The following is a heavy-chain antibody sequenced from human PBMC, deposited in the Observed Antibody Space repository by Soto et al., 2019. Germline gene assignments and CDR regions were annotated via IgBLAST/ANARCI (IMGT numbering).Heavy chain of an antibody. V-gene: IGHV3-64*01. Sequence: EVQLVESGGGLVQPGGSLRLSCAASGFTFSSYAMHWVRQAPGKGLEYVSAISSNGGSTYYANSVKGRFTISRDNSKNTLYLQMGSLRAEDMAVYYCARGGSSPVYYYYYMDVWGKGTTVTVSS. CDR2: ISSNGGST. D-gene: IGHD6-13*01. CDR3: ARGGSSPVYYYYYMDV. CDR1: GFTFSSYA. J-gene: IGHJ6*03.